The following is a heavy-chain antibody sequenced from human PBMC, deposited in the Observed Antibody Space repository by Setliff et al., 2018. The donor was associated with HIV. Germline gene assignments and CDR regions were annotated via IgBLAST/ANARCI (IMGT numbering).Heavy chain of an antibody. CDR2: ISAYNGNT. V-gene: IGHV1-18*01. Sequence: ASVKVSCKASGYTFTSYGISWVRQAPGQGLEWMGWISAYNGNTNYAQKLQGRVTMTTDTSTSRAYMELRSLRSDDTAMYFCARLGSGWSDSYYYAMDIWGQGTTVTVSS. CDR3: ARLGSGWSDSYYYAMDI. D-gene: IGHD6-19*01. J-gene: IGHJ6*02. CDR1: GYTFTSYG.